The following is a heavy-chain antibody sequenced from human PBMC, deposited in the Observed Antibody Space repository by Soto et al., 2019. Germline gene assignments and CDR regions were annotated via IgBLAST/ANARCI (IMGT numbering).Heavy chain of an antibody. CDR1: GFTFSSYA. V-gene: IGHV3-23*01. CDR3: AKGGYCGGDCYSGRKVNYFDY. D-gene: IGHD2-21*02. CDR2: ISGSGGST. J-gene: IGHJ4*02. Sequence: EVQLLESGGGLVQPGGSLRLSCAASGFTFSSYAMSWVRQAPGKGLEWVSAISGSGGSTYYADSVKGRFTISRDNSKITLYLQMNSLRAEDTAVYYCAKGGYCGGDCYSGRKVNYFDYLGQGTLVNVSS.